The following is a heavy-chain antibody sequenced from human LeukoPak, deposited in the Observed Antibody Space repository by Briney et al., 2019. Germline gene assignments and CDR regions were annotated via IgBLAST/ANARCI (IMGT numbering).Heavy chain of an antibody. V-gene: IGHV1-69*06. CDR2: IVPIFGTA. CDR1: GGTFSSYA. CDR3: ARDLSPHIVVVPAAIPVDAFDI. D-gene: IGHD2-2*01. J-gene: IGHJ3*02. Sequence: SVKVSCKASGGTFSSYAISWVRQPPGQGLELMGMIVPIFGTANYAQKFQGRVTITSDKSTSTAYMELSSLRSEDTAVYYCARDLSPHIVVVPAAIPVDAFDIWGQGTMVTVSS.